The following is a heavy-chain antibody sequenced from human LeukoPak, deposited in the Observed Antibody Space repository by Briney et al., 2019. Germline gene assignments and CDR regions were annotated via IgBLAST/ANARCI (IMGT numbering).Heavy chain of an antibody. Sequence: GASVKVSCKASGYTFTSYDINWVRQATGQGLEWMGWMNPNSGNTGYAQKFQGRVTITRNTSISTAYMELSSLRSEDTAVYYCASFESTTGDLGDAFDIWGQGTMVTVSS. CDR1: GYTFTSYD. J-gene: IGHJ3*02. D-gene: IGHD4-17*01. CDR2: MNPNSGNT. CDR3: ASFESTTGDLGDAFDI. V-gene: IGHV1-8*03.